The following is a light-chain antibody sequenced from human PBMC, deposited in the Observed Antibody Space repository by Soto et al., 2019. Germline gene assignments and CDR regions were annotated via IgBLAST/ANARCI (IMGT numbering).Light chain of an antibody. V-gene: IGKV3-20*01. CDR2: GAS. J-gene: IGKJ5*01. CDR1: KSVISSY. CDR3: QQYGSSPIT. Sequence: EIVVTPAPITLSLSPAERATLSCRATKSVISSYLAWYQQKPGQAPRLLIHGASTRATGIPDRFSGSGSGTDFTLTISRLEPEDSAMYYCQQYGSSPITFGQGTRLEIK.